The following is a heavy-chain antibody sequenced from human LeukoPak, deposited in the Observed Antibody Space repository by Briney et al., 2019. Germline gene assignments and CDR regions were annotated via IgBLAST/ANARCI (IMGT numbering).Heavy chain of an antibody. V-gene: IGHV3-48*02. CDR1: GFTFSGYG. Sequence: PGGSLRLSCEVSGFTFSGYGMHWVRQAPGKGLEWVSYISSSSSTIYYADSVKGRFTISRDNAKNSLYLQMNSLRDEDTAVYYCARDGYSSGWPWGQGTLVTVSS. J-gene: IGHJ5*02. CDR3: ARDGYSSGWP. CDR2: ISSSSSTI. D-gene: IGHD6-19*01.